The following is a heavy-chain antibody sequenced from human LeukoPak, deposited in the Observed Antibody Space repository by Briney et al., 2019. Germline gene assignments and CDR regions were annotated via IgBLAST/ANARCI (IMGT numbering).Heavy chain of an antibody. CDR1: GYTFTSYG. J-gene: IGHJ4*02. CDR2: ISAYNGNT. Sequence: ASVKVSCKASGYTFTSYGISWVRQAPGQGLEWMGWISAYNGNTNYAQKLQGRVTMTTDTSTSTAYMELRSLRSDDTAVYYCVANACSEVLWDYWGQGTLVTVSS. CDR3: VANACSEVLWDY. V-gene: IGHV1-18*01. D-gene: IGHD2-8*01.